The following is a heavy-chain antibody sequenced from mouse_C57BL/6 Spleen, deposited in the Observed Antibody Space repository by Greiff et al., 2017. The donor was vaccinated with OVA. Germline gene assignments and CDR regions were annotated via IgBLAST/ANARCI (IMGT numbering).Heavy chain of an antibody. CDR1: GFTFSNYW. Sequence: LKQSGGGLVQPGGSMKLSCVASGFTFSNYWMNWVRQSPEKGLEWVAQIRLKSDNYATHYAESVNGRFTISRAAYNSSVYLNMDNLRAEDTEIYYCSDAEWAMDYWGQGTSVTVSS. CDR2: IRLKSDNYAT. V-gene: IGHV6-3*01. CDR3: SDAEWAMDY. J-gene: IGHJ4*01.